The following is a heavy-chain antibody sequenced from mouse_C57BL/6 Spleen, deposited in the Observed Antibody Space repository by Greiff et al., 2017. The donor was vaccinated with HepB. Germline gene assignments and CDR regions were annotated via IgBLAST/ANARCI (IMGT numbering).Heavy chain of an antibody. J-gene: IGHJ3*01. CDR2: TYPGSGST. V-gene: IGHV1-55*01. D-gene: IGHD1-1*02. Sequence: QVQLQQPGAELVKPGASVKMSCKASGYTFTSYWITWVKQRPGQGLERIGDTYPGSGSTNYNEKFTSKATLTVDTSTSTANMQLSSRTSEDYAVSQYERERVYYGCGDSHGIAYWGQGTLVTVSA. CDR3: ERERVYYGCGDSHGIAY. CDR1: GYTFTSYW.